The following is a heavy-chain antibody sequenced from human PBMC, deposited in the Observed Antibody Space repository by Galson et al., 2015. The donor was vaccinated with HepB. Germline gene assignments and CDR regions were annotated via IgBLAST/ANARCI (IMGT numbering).Heavy chain of an antibody. CDR2: INPNTDDDT. CDR3: ARDPSPSSEQFFDY. J-gene: IGHJ4*02. V-gene: IGHV1-2*02. Sequence: SVKVSCKASGYSFTAYYMHWVRQAPGQGLEWMGWINPNTDDDTFYAQKFQGRVTMTRDTSISTVYMELSRLTSDDTAVYFCARDPSPSSEQFFDYWGQGSLVTVSS. CDR1: GYSFTAYY. D-gene: IGHD1-26*01.